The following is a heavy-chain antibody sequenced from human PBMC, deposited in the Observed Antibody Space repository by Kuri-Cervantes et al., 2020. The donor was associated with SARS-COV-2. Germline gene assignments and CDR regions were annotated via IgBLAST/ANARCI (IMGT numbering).Heavy chain of an antibody. J-gene: IGHJ4*02. CDR2: IKQDGSEK. Sequence: GGSLRLSCAASGFTFSSYWMSWVRQAPGKGLEWVANIKQDGSEKYYVDSVKGRFTISRDNAKNSLYLQMNSLRAEGTAVYYCARANYDFWSGYYPADYWGQGTLVTVSS. CDR3: ARANYDFWSGYYPADY. D-gene: IGHD3-3*01. CDR1: GFTFSSYW. V-gene: IGHV3-7*01.